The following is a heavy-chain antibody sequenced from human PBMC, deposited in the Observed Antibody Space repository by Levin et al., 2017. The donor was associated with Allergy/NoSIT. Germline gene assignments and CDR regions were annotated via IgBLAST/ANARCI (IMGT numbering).Heavy chain of an antibody. Sequence: GGSLRLSCAASGFTFSSYGMHWVRQAPGKGLEWVAVIWYDGSNKYYADSVKGRFTISRDNSKNTLYLQMNSLRAEDTAVYYCARDGITMVRAFDPWGQGTLVTVSS. J-gene: IGHJ5*02. CDR3: ARDGITMVRAFDP. CDR1: GFTFSSYG. CDR2: IWYDGSNK. D-gene: IGHD3-10*01. V-gene: IGHV3-33*01.